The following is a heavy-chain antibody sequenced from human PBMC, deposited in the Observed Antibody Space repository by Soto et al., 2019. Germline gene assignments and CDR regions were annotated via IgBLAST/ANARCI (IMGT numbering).Heavy chain of an antibody. Sequence: QVQLQESGPGLVKPSETLSLTCTVPGGSITNYYWTWIRQLPGKRPAWIAHTHHSGNTNSNPSLKRRVTISMDTSKNQISMRLTSVTAADTAMYYCASLQYTVVTPIELWGQGTMVTVSS. CDR1: GGSITNYY. D-gene: IGHD2-21*02. CDR3: ASLQYTVVTPIEL. V-gene: IGHV4-59*01. CDR2: THHSGNT. J-gene: IGHJ3*01.